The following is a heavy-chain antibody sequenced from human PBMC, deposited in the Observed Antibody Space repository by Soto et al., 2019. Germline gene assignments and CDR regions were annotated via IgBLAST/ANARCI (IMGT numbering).Heavy chain of an antibody. J-gene: IGHJ4*02. Sequence: GGSLRLSCAASGFTFSSYGMHWVRQAPGKGLEWVAVIWYDGSNKYYADSVKGRFTISRDNSKNTLYLQMNSLRAEDTAVYFCARQWGEGCKVPYLDQWGQGTLVTVSS. CDR2: IWYDGSNK. CDR3: ARQWGEGCKVPYLDQ. D-gene: IGHD6-19*01. V-gene: IGHV3-33*01. CDR1: GFTFSSYG.